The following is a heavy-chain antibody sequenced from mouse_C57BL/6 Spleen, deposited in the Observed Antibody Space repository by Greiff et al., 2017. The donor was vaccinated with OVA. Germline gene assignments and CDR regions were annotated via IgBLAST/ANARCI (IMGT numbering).Heavy chain of an antibody. D-gene: IGHD2-4*01. CDR2: IHPNSGST. Sequence: QVHVKQPGAELVKPGASVKLSCKASGYTFTSYWLHWVKQRPGQGLEWIGMIHPNSGSTNYNEKFKSKATLTVDKSSSTAYMQLSSLTSEDSAVYYCARVGDDYGYAMDYWGQGTSVTVSS. J-gene: IGHJ4*01. CDR1: GYTFTSYW. V-gene: IGHV1-64*01. CDR3: ARVGDDYGYAMDY.